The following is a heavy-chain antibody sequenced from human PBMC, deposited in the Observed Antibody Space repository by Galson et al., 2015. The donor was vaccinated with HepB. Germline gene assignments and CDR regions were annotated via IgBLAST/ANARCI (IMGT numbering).Heavy chain of an antibody. J-gene: IGHJ2*01. CDR1: GYTFTGYY. Sequence: SVKVSCKASGYTFTGYYMHWVRQAPGQGLEWMGWMNPNSGNTGYAQKFQGRVTMTRNTSISTAYMELSSLRSEDTAVYYCARGTDSMITFGGVIVIKGYFDLWGRGTLVSVSS. V-gene: IGHV1-8*02. CDR3: ARGTDSMITFGGVIVIKGYFDL. CDR2: MNPNSGNT. D-gene: IGHD3-16*02.